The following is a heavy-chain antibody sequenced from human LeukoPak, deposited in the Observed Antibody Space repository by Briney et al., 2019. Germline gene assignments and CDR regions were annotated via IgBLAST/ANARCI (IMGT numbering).Heavy chain of an antibody. J-gene: IGHJ5*02. CDR2: IRYDGNNK. D-gene: IGHD3-10*01. CDR1: GFTFSNYG. V-gene: IGHV3-30*02. Sequence: GGSLRLSCGASGFTFSNYGMLWVRQAPGKGLEWVAFIRYDGNNKLYADSVKGRFTISRDNAKNSLYLQMNSLRAEDTAVYYCARDRWFGELWNWFDPWGQGTLVTVSS. CDR3: ARDRWFGELWNWFDP.